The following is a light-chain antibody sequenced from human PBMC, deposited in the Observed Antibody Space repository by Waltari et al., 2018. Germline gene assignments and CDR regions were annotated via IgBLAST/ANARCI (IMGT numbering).Light chain of an antibody. CDR1: QSVTY. J-gene: IGKJ1*01. Sequence: ENVLTQSPGTLSLSPGERATLSCRASQSVTYFAWYQQQPGQAPRLLIYGATHRATGIPDRFSGSTSGTDFSLTISRLEPEDFAVYYCHQYGTSPWTFGQGTKVEIK. CDR2: GAT. V-gene: IGKV3-20*01. CDR3: HQYGTSPWT.